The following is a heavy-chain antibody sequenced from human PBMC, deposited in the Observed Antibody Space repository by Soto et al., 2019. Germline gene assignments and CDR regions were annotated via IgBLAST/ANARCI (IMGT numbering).Heavy chain of an antibody. CDR1: GFSLSTSGVA. CDR2: IYWDNDK. CDR3: THRSSRYLHN. V-gene: IGHV2-5*02. J-gene: IGHJ1*01. Sequence: QITLKESGPTLVKPTQTLTLTCTFSGFSLSTSGVAVGWIRQPPGKALEWLALIYWDNDKRYSPSLKSRLTITKDTSQNQVVLIMTDLDPVDTATYYCTHRSSRYLHNWGQGTLVTISS.